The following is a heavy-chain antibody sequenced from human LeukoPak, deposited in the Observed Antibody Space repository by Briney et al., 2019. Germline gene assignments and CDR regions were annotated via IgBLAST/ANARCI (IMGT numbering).Heavy chain of an antibody. Sequence: SVKVSCKASGGTFSSYAISWVRQAPGQGLEWMGGIIPIFGTANYAQKFQGRVTITTDESTSTAYMELSSLRSEDMAVYYCAKGPTRSYCSSTSCSFEYWYFDLWGRGTLVTVSS. V-gene: IGHV1-69*05. J-gene: IGHJ2*01. CDR1: GGTFSSYA. CDR2: IIPIFGTA. D-gene: IGHD2-2*01. CDR3: AKGPTRSYCSSTSCSFEYWYFDL.